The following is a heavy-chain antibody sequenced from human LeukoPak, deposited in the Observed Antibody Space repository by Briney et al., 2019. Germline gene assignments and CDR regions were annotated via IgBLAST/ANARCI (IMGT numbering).Heavy chain of an antibody. CDR3: ARLSYDSSDFHYMDV. D-gene: IGHD3-22*01. J-gene: IGHJ6*03. CDR2: IYPGESDT. Sequence: GESLKISCKGSGYSFTSFWMGWVRQMPGKGLEWMGIIYPGESDTRYSPSFQGHVTISADKSISTAYLQWSSLKASDTAMYYCARLSYDSSDFHYMDVWGKGSTVTISS. CDR1: GYSFTSFW. V-gene: IGHV5-51*01.